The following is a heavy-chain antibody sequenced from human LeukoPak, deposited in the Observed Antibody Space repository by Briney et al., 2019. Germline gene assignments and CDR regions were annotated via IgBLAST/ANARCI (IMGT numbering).Heavy chain of an antibody. Sequence: GGSLRLSCAASGFTFSNAWMSWVRQAPGKGLEWVGRIKSKTGGGTTDYAAPVKGRFTISRDDSKNTLYLRMNSLQTEDTAVYYCSTEDDWGQGTLVTVSS. CDR3: STEDD. V-gene: IGHV3-15*01. CDR2: IKSKTGGGTT. J-gene: IGHJ4*02. CDR1: GFTFSNAW.